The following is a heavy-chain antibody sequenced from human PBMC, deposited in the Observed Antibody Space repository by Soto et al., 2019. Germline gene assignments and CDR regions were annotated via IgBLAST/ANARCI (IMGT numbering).Heavy chain of an antibody. CDR3: ARSGHLFDY. Sequence: QVQLQQWGAGLLKPSETLSLTCDVYGGSFSAYYWSWIRQPPGKGLEWIGEINHSGSTNYNPSLTSRVTISVDTSKNQFSLKLSSVTAADTAVYYCARSGHLFDYWGQGTLVTVSS. J-gene: IGHJ4*02. CDR2: INHSGST. CDR1: GGSFSAYY. D-gene: IGHD3-10*01. V-gene: IGHV4-34*01.